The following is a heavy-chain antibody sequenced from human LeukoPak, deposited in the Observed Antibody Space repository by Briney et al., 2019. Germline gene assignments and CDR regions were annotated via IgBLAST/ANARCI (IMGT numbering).Heavy chain of an antibody. CDR3: ARGDRGSGSYFFDY. J-gene: IGHJ4*02. CDR1: GFTFSSYN. Sequence: PGGSLRLSFAASGFTFSSYNMNWVRQAPGKGLEWVSSISSSSSYIYYADSVKGRFTISRDNAKNSLYLQMNSLRAEDTAVYYCARGDRGSGSYFFDYWGQGTLVTVSS. D-gene: IGHD3-10*01. CDR2: ISSSSSYI. V-gene: IGHV3-21*01.